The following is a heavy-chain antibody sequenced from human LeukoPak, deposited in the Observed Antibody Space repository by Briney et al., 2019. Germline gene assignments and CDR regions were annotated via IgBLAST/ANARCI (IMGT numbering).Heavy chain of an antibody. D-gene: IGHD5-24*01. CDR2: IKQDGSEK. J-gene: IGHJ4*01. CDR3: ARPAEMATILRGYFDY. CDR1: GFTFSSYW. V-gene: IGHV3-7*01. Sequence: GGSLRLSCAASGFTFSSYWMSWVRQAPGKGLEWVANIKQDGSEKYYVDSVKGRFTISRDNAKNSLYLQMNSLRAEDTAVYYCARPAEMATILRGYFDYWGQEPWSPSPQ.